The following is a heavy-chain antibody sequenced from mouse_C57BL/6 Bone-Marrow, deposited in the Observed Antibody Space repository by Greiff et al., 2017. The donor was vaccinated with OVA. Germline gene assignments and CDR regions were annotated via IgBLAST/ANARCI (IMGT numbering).Heavy chain of an antibody. D-gene: IGHD2-3*01. CDR1: GYTFTDYE. CDR3: TREGWLLPFDY. V-gene: IGHV1-15*01. J-gene: IGHJ2*01. CDR2: IDPETGGT. Sequence: QVQLQQSGAELVRPGASVTLSCKASGYTFTDYEMHWVKQTPVHGLEWIGAIDPETGGTAYNQKFKGKAILTADKSSSTAYMELRSLTSEDSAVYYCTREGWLLPFDYWGQGTTLTVSS.